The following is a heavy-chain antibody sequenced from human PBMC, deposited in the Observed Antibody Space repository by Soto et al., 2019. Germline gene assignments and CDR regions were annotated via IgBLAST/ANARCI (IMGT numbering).Heavy chain of an antibody. V-gene: IGHV1-46*01. Sequence: QVQLVQSGAEVKKPGASVKVSCKASGYTFTSYYMHWVRQAPGQGLEWMGISNPSGGSTSYAQKFQRRVTMTRDTSTSTVYMELSSLRSEDTAEYYCAREWCSSTSCYWVAFDIWGQGTMVTVSS. J-gene: IGHJ3*02. D-gene: IGHD2-2*01. CDR3: AREWCSSTSCYWVAFDI. CDR1: GYTFTSYY. CDR2: SNPSGGST.